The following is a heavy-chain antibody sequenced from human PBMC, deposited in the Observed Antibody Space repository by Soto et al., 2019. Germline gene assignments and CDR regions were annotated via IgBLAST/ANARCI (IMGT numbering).Heavy chain of an antibody. Sequence: GXLXLSXXXXGXXXXXXXXXWXRXXXGKGLEWVSXXSGSGGSTYYADSVKGRFTISRDNSKNTLYLQMNSLRAEDTAVYYCAKERQNVLRFLEWLQDPYYYYGMDVWGQGTTVTVSS. CDR3: AKERQNVLRFLEWLQDPYYYYGMDV. J-gene: IGHJ6*02. V-gene: IGHV3-23*01. CDR2: XSGSGGST. CDR1: GXXXXXXX. D-gene: IGHD3-3*01.